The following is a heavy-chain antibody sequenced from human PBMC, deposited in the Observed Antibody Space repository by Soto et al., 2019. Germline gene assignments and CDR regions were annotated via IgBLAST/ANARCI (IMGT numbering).Heavy chain of an antibody. CDR1: GYTFTSYG. CDR2: ISAYNGNT. V-gene: IGHV1-18*01. CDR3: ARDRPPTPLTGTTRDY. J-gene: IGHJ4*02. D-gene: IGHD1-20*01. Sequence: QVQLVQSGAEVKKPGASVKVSCKASGYTFTSYGISWVRQAPGQGLEWMGWISAYNGNTNYAQKLQGRVTITTDTSTSTAYMELRSLRSDDTAVYYCARDRPPTPLTGTTRDYWGQGTLVTVSS.